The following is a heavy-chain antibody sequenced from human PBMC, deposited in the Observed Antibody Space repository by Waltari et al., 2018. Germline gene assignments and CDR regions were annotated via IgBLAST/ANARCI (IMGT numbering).Heavy chain of an antibody. CDR2: INDSGRT. CDR1: GGSLSGYH. J-gene: IGHJ6*03. D-gene: IGHD3-3*01. CDR3: ARVFGYYYYYMDV. V-gene: IGHV4-34*02. Sequence: QVQLQQWGAGLLKPSETLSLTCDVSGGSLSGYHWTWIRQPPGKGLEWIGEINDSGRTTYNRSIESRGPVSIDTANNQFSLRVRSVTAADTAVYYCARVFGYYYYYMDVWGKGTTVTISS.